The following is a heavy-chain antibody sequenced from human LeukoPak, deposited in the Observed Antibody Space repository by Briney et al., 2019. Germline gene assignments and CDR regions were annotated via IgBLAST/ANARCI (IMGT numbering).Heavy chain of an antibody. V-gene: IGHV3-30*18. D-gene: IGHD3-16*01. CDR3: AKDHRGYGPTSYYFDY. Sequence: PGGSLRLSWAASGFTFSSYDMHWVRQAPGKGLEGVAVISYDGSNKYYADSVKGRFTISRDNSKNTLYLKMNSLRAEDTAVYYCAKDHRGYGPTSYYFDYWGQGTLVTVSS. CDR2: ISYDGSNK. CDR1: GFTFSSYD. J-gene: IGHJ4*02.